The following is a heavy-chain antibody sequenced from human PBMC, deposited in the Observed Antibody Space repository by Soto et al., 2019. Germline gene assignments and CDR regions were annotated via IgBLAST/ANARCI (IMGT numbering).Heavy chain of an antibody. Sequence: QVQLVQSGAEVKKPGSSVKVSCKASGGTFSSYDISWVRQAPGQGLEWMGGIIPISGTANYAQKFQGRVTITADESTSTAYMELSSLRSEDTAVYYCARSQGSSTSLAIYYYYYYGMDVWGQGTTVTVSS. CDR3: ARSQGSSTSLAIYYYYYYGMDV. V-gene: IGHV1-69*01. CDR2: IIPISGTA. J-gene: IGHJ6*02. D-gene: IGHD2-2*01. CDR1: GGTFSSYD.